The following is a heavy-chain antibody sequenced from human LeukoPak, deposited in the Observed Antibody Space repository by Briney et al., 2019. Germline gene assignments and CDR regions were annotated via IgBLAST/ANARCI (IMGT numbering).Heavy chain of an antibody. Sequence: GGSLRLSCAASGFTFSSYSMNWVRQAPGKGLEWVSSISSSSSYIYYVDSVKGRFTISRDNAKNSLYLQMNSLRTEDTAVYYCARDYGVPAASSYYYYMDVWGKGTTVTVSS. CDR2: ISSSSSYI. CDR3: ARDYGVPAASSYYYYMDV. CDR1: GFTFSSYS. D-gene: IGHD2-2*01. J-gene: IGHJ6*03. V-gene: IGHV3-21*01.